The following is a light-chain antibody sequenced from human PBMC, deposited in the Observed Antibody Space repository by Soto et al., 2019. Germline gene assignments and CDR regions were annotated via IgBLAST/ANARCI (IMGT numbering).Light chain of an antibody. V-gene: IGKV3-15*01. CDR3: QQFHDWPMT. CDR1: QSISSN. Sequence: EIVMTQSPATLSVSPGERATLSCRASQSISSNLAWYQQKPGQAPRLLISGASTRATGIPAMFSGCGSGTDFTLTISSLQSEDFAVYYCQQFHDWPMTFGPGTKVDIK. J-gene: IGKJ3*01. CDR2: GAS.